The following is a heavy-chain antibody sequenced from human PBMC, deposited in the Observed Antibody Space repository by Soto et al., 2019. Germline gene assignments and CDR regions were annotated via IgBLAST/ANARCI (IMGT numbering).Heavy chain of an antibody. CDR1: GYSFTTYW. CDR2: IYPGDSDT. V-gene: IGHV5-51*01. CDR3: ARALGYRIVGATWYYYGMDV. D-gene: IGHD1-26*01. J-gene: IGHJ6*02. Sequence: PGESLKISCKGSGYSFTTYWIGWVRQMPGKGLEWMGIIYPGDSDTRYSPSFQGQVTISADKSISTAYLQWSSLKASDTAMYYCARALGYRIVGATWYYYGMDVWGQGTTVTVSS.